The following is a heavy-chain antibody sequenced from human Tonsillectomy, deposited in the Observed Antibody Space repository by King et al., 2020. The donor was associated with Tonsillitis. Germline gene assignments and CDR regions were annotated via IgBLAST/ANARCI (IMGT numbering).Heavy chain of an antibody. D-gene: IGHD2-21*02. Sequence: VQLVESGAEVKKPGSSVKVSCNCSGGIFDTYAFSWLRQTPGQGPEWVGGITPISGAAKYAQKFQGRVTITADRSSSTIYMELGSLTSEDTAVYYCPRDLHCGGDCYFDYWGQGTLVPVSP. CDR2: ITPISGAA. CDR3: PRDLHCGGDCYFDY. J-gene: IGHJ4*02. CDR1: GGIFDTYA. V-gene: IGHV1-69*06.